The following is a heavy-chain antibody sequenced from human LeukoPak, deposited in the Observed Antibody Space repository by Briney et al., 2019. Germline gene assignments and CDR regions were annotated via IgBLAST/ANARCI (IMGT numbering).Heavy chain of an antibody. V-gene: IGHV3-11*06. CDR3: ARAAVAGTVHDY. Sequence: GGSLRLSCAASGFTFSDYYMSWIRQAPGKGLEWVSYITSSSSYTNYAVSVKGRFTISRDNAKNSLYLQMNSLRAEDTAVYYCARAAVAGTVHDYWGQGTLVTVSS. D-gene: IGHD6-19*01. J-gene: IGHJ4*02. CDR1: GFTFSDYY. CDR2: ITSSSSYT.